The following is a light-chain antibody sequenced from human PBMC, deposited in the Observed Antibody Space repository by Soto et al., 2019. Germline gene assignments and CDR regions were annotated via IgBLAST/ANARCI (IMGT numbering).Light chain of an antibody. CDR2: DAS. Sequence: DIQMTQSTSSLSASVGDRVTITCQASQDITNYLNWYQQKPGRAPKLLIYDASTLETGVPSRFSGSGSGTDFTFTISSLQPEDVATYYCQQCDDLPITFGQGTRLEIK. J-gene: IGKJ5*01. CDR3: QQCDDLPIT. V-gene: IGKV1-33*01. CDR1: QDITNY.